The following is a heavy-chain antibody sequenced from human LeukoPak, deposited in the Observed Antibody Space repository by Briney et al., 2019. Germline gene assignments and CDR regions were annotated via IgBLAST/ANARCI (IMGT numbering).Heavy chain of an antibody. J-gene: IGHJ4*02. CDR3: ARHDDVPVIRRGFDF. CDR1: GDSVSGYY. D-gene: IGHD2-21*02. Sequence: SETLSLTCTISGDSVSGYYWSWIRRPPGKGLEWIGYIFHNGATLYSPSLRSRVSMSVDTSENQFSLKLRSVTAADTAVYYCARHDDVPVIRRGFDFWGQGILVTVFS. CDR2: IFHNGAT. V-gene: IGHV4-59*08.